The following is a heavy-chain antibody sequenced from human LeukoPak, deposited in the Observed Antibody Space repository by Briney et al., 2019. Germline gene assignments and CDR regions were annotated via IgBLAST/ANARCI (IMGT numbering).Heavy chain of an antibody. CDR2: IWFDGSNT. CDR3: AKDGDQTGTTYFDY. J-gene: IGHJ4*02. CDR1: GFTFNNYG. V-gene: IGHV3-30*02. Sequence: GGSLRLSCAASGFTFNNYGMHWVRQAPGKGLEWVGVIWFDGSNTRYADSVKGRFTISRDNSKNTLYLQMNSLRAEDTAVYYCAKDGDQTGTTYFDYWGQGTLVTVSS. D-gene: IGHD1-1*01.